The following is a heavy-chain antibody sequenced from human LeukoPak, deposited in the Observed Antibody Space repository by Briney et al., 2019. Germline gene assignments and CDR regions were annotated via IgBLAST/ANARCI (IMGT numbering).Heavy chain of an antibody. V-gene: IGHV1-69*05. D-gene: IGHD3-16*01. Sequence: ASVKVSCKASGGTFSSYAISWVRQAPGQGLEWMGGIIPIFGTANYAQKFQGRVTITTDESTSTAYMELSSLRSKDTAVYYCARVPLAGGYYYYYYMDVWGKGTTVTVSS. CDR3: ARVPLAGGYYYYYYMDV. CDR2: IIPIFGTA. J-gene: IGHJ6*03. CDR1: GGTFSSYA.